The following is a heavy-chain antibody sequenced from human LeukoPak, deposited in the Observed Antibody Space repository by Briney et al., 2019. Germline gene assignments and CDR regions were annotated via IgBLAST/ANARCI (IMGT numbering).Heavy chain of an antibody. V-gene: IGHV1-69*04. CDR2: IIPILGIA. CDR3: ARDPSIVVVPAAIPNYYYYGMDV. J-gene: IGHJ6*02. CDR1: GGTFSSYA. Sequence: SVKVSCKASGGTFSSYAISWVRQAPGQGLEWMGRIIPILGIANYAQKFQGRVTITADKSTSTAYMELSSLRSEDTAVYYCARDPSIVVVPAAIPNYYYYGMDVWGQGTTVTVSS. D-gene: IGHD2-2*01.